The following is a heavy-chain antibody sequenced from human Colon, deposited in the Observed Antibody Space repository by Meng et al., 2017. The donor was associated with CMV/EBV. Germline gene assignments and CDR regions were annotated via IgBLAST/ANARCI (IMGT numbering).Heavy chain of an antibody. Sequence: GESLKISCAASGFIFSSYWMSWVRQAPGKGLEWVANIKQDGSEKYYVDSVKGRFTISRDNAKNSLYLQMNSLRAEDTAVYYCARATQFGYWDQGTLVTVSS. J-gene: IGHJ4*02. D-gene: IGHD3-10*01. CDR3: ARATQFGY. V-gene: IGHV3-7*01. CDR1: GFIFSSYW. CDR2: IKQDGSEK.